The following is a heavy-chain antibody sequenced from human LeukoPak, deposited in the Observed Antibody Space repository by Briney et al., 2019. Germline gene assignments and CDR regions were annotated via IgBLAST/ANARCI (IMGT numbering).Heavy chain of an antibody. CDR2: ISGSGGST. V-gene: IGHV3-23*01. D-gene: IGHD3-3*01. Sequence: GGSLRLSCAASGFTFSSYAMSWVRQAPGKGLEWVSAISGSGGSTYYADSVKGRFTNSRDNSKNTLYLQMNSLRAEDTAVYYCAKSVRFLENYYYMDVWGKGTTVTVSS. J-gene: IGHJ6*03. CDR1: GFTFSSYA. CDR3: AKSVRFLENYYYMDV.